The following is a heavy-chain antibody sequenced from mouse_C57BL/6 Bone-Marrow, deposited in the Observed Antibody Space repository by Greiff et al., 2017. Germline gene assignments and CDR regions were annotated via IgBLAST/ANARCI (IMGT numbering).Heavy chain of an antibody. J-gene: IGHJ2*01. CDR1: GYSFTGYY. D-gene: IGHD1-1*01. Sequence: VQLKESGPELVKPGASVKISCKASGYSFTGYYMNWVKQSPEKSLEWIGEINPSTGGTTYNQKFKAKATLTVDKSSSTAYMQLKSLTSEDSAVYYCARRYYEYWGQGTTLTVSS. V-gene: IGHV1-42*01. CDR3: ARRYYEY. CDR2: INPSTGGT.